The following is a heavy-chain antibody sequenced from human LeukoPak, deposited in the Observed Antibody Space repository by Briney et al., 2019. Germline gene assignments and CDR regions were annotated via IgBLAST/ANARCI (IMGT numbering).Heavy chain of an antibody. CDR1: GYTFTSYG. CDR2: INTKSGAT. Sequence: ASVKVSCKAFGYTFTSYGISWVRQAPGQGLEWMGWINTKSGATNYAQNFQGRVTMTRDTSMSTTYMELKRLRSDDTAVYYCARDLGISGWYAPPLGYFDYWGQGTLLTVSS. CDR3: ARDLGISGWYAPPLGYFDY. V-gene: IGHV1-2*02. D-gene: IGHD6-19*01. J-gene: IGHJ4*02.